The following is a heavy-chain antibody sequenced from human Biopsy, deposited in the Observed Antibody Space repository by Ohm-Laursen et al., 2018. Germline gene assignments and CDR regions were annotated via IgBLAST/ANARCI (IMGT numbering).Heavy chain of an antibody. Sequence: LRLSCAASGVTLSGYSMNWVRQAPGKGLEWLSYISGSGVTKMYADSVKGRFTVSRDNAKNSLYLEMNNLTVEDTAVYYCATDGAGSYNENWGQGTLVSVSS. V-gene: IGHV3-48*04. CDR2: ISGSGVTK. D-gene: IGHD3-10*01. CDR1: GVTLSGYS. CDR3: ATDGAGSYNEN. J-gene: IGHJ4*02.